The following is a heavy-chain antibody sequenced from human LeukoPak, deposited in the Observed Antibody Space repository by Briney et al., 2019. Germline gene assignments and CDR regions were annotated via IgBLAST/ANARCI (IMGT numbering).Heavy chain of an antibody. CDR1: GFTFSSYS. V-gene: IGHV3-48*04. CDR3: TRERNNDFDAFDL. D-gene: IGHD1/OR15-1a*01. Sequence: SGGSLRLPCAASGFTFSSYSMNWVRQAPGKGLEWVSYISSSTTTIHYAESVRGRFTISRDNAENSLYLHMNSLRAEDTAVYYCTRERNNDFDAFDLWGQGTLVTVSS. J-gene: IGHJ3*01. CDR2: ISSSTTTI.